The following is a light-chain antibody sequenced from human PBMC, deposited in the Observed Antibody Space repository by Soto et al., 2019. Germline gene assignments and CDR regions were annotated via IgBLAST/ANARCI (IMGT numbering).Light chain of an antibody. V-gene: IGKV3-15*01. CDR2: GAY. Sequence: EIVMTQSPATLSVSPGEGATLSCRASQSVSSNLVWYQQKPGQAPTLLFYGAYTRASGVPARFSGGGSGTEFTLTIRNLQSEGFGVYYCNQYNGWPRTFGQGTKVDIK. CDR3: NQYNGWPRT. CDR1: QSVSSN. J-gene: IGKJ1*01.